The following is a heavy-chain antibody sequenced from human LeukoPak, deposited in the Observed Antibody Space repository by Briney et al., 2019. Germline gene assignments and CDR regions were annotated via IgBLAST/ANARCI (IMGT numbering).Heavy chain of an antibody. CDR2: ISSSSSYI. CDR3: ARDMPSRDAFDI. D-gene: IGHD2-2*01. J-gene: IGHJ3*02. CDR1: GFTFSSYS. Sequence: GGSLRLSCAASGFTFSSYSMNWVRQAPGKRLEWVSSISSSSSYIYYADSVKGRFTISRDNAKNSLYLQMNSLRAEDTAVYYCARDMPSRDAFDIWGQGTMVTVSS. V-gene: IGHV3-21*01.